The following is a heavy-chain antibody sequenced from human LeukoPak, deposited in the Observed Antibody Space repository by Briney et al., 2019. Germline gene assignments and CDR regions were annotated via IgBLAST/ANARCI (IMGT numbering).Heavy chain of an antibody. CDR1: GYTFTRYY. J-gene: IGHJ4*02. Sequence: ASVKVSCKASGYTFTRYYMQWVRQAPGQGLEWMGIINPSGGSTSYAQRFQGRVTMTRDTSTSTVYMELSSLRSEDTAVYYCATYYDILTPENYFDYWGQGTLVNVSS. V-gene: IGHV1-46*01. CDR2: INPSGGST. D-gene: IGHD3-9*01. CDR3: ATYYDILTPENYFDY.